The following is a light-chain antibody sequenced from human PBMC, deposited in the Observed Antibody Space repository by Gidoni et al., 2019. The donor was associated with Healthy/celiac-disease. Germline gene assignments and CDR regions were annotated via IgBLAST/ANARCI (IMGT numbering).Light chain of an antibody. CDR3: QQFNSYPLT. CDR1: QGISSA. Sequence: AIQLTPSPSSLSASVGDRVTITCRASQGISSALAWYQQKPGKAPQLLIYDASSLESGVPSRFSGSGSGTDFTLTISSLQPEDFATYYCQQFNSYPLTFGGXTKVEIK. J-gene: IGKJ4*01. CDR2: DAS. V-gene: IGKV1-13*02.